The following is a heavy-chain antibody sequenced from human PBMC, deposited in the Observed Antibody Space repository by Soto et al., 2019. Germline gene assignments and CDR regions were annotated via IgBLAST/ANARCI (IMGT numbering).Heavy chain of an antibody. Sequence: ASVKVSCKASGYTFTSYYMHWVRQAPGQGLEWMGIINPSGGSTTYAQKFLDRVTMTRDTSTSTVFMELSSLRPEDTAVYFCARGEGCSGGSCYRGPFRYYYYMDVWGYGTTVTVSS. CDR2: INPSGGST. D-gene: IGHD2-15*01. J-gene: IGHJ6*03. CDR3: ARGEGCSGGSCYRGPFRYYYYMDV. CDR1: GYTFTSYY. V-gene: IGHV1-46*03.